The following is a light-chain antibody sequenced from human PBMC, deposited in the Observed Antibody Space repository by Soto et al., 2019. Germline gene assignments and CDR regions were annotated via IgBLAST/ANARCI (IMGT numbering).Light chain of an antibody. J-gene: IGKJ5*01. CDR1: QSVNRY. Sequence: IVLTQSPATLSLSPGERATLCFWASQSVNRYLVWYQQKPGQAPRLLMYDASKRATGIPARFSGSGSGTDFTLTISSLEPEDFAVYYCQQYGSSAITFGQGTRLEIK. CDR2: DAS. V-gene: IGKV3-11*01. CDR3: QQYGSSAIT.